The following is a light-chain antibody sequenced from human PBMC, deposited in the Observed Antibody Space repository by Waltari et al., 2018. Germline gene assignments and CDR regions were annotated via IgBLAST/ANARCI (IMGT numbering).Light chain of an antibody. CDR3: QHGYGSPWT. CDR1: QGIGNN. V-gene: IGKV1-6*01. J-gene: IGKJ1*01. CDR2: KAS. Sequence: IQMTQSPSSLSASVGDRVTITCQASQGIGNNLVWYQQKPGEVPKLLIYKASTLQSGVPSRFSGSGSGTDFTLTISSLQPEDFATYYCQHGYGSPWTFGQGTKVEIK.